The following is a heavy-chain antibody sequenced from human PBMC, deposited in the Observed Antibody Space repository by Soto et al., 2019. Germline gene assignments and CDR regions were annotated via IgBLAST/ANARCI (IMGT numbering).Heavy chain of an antibody. V-gene: IGHV3-23*01. Sequence: LRLSCAASGFTFSSSTTWWFRQAPGKGLECVSAISGGGETTYYADSVKGRFTISRGNSKNTLYLQMNSLRAEDTAVYYCAFNSGSGSYYFDYWGQGTLVTVSS. D-gene: IGHD3-10*01. CDR3: AFNSGSGSYYFDY. CDR2: ISGGGETT. J-gene: IGHJ4*02. CDR1: GFTFSSST.